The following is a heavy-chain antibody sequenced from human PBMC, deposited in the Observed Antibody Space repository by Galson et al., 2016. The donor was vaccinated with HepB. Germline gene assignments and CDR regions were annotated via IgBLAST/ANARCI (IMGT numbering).Heavy chain of an antibody. D-gene: IGHD6-13*01. CDR1: GISVSNNY. J-gene: IGHJ4*02. CDR2: IYSGGAT. CDR3: ARNPNAAATGTWG. Sequence: SLRLSCAASGISVSNNYMIWVRQASGKGLEWVSSIYSGGATHYADSVKGRFTISRDSSKNTLYLQMNSLRAEDTAVYFCARNPNAAATGTWGWGQGTLVTFSS. V-gene: IGHV3-53*01.